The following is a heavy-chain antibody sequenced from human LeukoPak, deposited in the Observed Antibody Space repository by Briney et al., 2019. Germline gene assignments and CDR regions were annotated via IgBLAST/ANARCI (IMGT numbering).Heavy chain of an antibody. CDR1: GFSFTSYW. V-gene: IGHV3-7*03. CDR2: IKEDGSVK. Sequence: GGSLKLSCAASGFSFTSYWMSWVRQAPGKGLEWVANIKEDGSVKFYVDSVRGRFTISRDNTKNSLYLQMNGLRAEDTAMYYCARGDFNDLRYGCWGQGSLVTVSS. J-gene: IGHJ4*02. D-gene: IGHD2-21*02. CDR3: ARGDFNDLRYGC.